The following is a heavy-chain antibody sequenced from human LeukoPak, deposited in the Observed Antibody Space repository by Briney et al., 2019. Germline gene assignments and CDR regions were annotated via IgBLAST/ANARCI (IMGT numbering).Heavy chain of an antibody. CDR1: GFTFINYD. V-gene: IGHV3-13*01. Sequence: GGSLRLSCVASGFTFINYDMHWVRQATGKGLEWVSSIGPTGESYYPGSVKGRLTISRENARNSLHLQTNSLKVEDTAVYYCVRAGYSSGWYRFDYWGQGILVTVSS. J-gene: IGHJ4*02. D-gene: IGHD6-19*01. CDR2: IGPTGES. CDR3: VRAGYSSGWYRFDY.